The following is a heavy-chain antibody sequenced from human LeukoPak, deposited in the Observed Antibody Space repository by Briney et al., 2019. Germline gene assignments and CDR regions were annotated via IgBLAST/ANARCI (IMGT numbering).Heavy chain of an antibody. CDR2: ISGYNAYT. D-gene: IGHD2-15*01. Sequence: ASVKVSCKASGYTFSKYGISWVRQAPGQGLEWMGWISGYNAYTHYAQKLQGRFTVTTDTSTSTAYMELRSLTYDDTAVYYCARAGYCGDGGCRGGSAFDVWGQGTMVTVSS. CDR1: GYTFSKYG. CDR3: ARAGYCGDGGCRGGSAFDV. V-gene: IGHV1-18*01. J-gene: IGHJ3*01.